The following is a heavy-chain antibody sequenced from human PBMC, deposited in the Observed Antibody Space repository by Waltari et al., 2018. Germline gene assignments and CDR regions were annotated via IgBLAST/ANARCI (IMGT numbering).Heavy chain of an antibody. CDR2: INHSGST. J-gene: IGHJ3*02. V-gene: IGHV4-34*01. D-gene: IGHD1-26*01. CDR3: ARGKVVGATNDAFDI. Sequence: QVQLQQWGAGLLKPSETLSLTCAVYGGSFSGYYWSWIRQPPGKRLEWIGEINHSGSTNYNPSLKSRVTISVDTSKNQFSLKLSSVTAADTAVYYCARGKVVGATNDAFDIWGQGTMVTVSS. CDR1: GGSFSGYY.